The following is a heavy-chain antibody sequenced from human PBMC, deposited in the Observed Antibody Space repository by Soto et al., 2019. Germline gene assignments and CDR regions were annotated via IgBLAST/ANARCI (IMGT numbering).Heavy chain of an antibody. CDR3: AFSGYRTNFDY. CDR2: ISYDGSNK. V-gene: IGHV3-30-3*01. CDR1: GFTFSSYA. D-gene: IGHD3-22*01. Sequence: GGSLRLSCAASGFTFSSYAMHWVRQAPGKGLEWVAVISYDGSNKYYADSVKGRFTISRDNSKNTLYLQMNSLRAEDTAVYYCAFSGYRTNFDYWGQGTLVTVSS. J-gene: IGHJ4*02.